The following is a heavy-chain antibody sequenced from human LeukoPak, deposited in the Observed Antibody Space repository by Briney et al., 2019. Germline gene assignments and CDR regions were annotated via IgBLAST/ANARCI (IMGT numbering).Heavy chain of an antibody. Sequence: GGSLRLSCVASGFTFSSYAMNWVRQAPGKGLEWVSAISGSGGSTYYADSVKGRFTISRDNSKNTLYLQMNSLRAEDTAVYYCAKNRVQMATIVGLDYWGQGTLVTVSS. J-gene: IGHJ4*02. CDR3: AKNRVQMATIVGLDY. D-gene: IGHD5-24*01. CDR2: ISGSGGST. V-gene: IGHV3-23*01. CDR1: GFTFSSYA.